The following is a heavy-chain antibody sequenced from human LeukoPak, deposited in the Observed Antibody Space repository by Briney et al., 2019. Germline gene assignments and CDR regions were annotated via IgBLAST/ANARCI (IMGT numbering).Heavy chain of an antibody. Sequence: SETLSLTCTVSGGSISYYYWSWIRQPPGKGLEWMGYIYYSGSTNYNPSLKSRVTISVDTSENQFSLKLSSVTAADTAVYYCARDRDNIVVVTAPRVYYYMDVWGKGTTVTVSS. CDR2: IYYSGST. CDR1: GGSISYYY. D-gene: IGHD2-21*02. CDR3: ARDRDNIVVVTAPRVYYYMDV. V-gene: IGHV4-59*12. J-gene: IGHJ6*03.